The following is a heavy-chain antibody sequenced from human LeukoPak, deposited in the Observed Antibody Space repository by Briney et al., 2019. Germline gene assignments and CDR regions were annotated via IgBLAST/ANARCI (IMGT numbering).Heavy chain of an antibody. Sequence: ASVKVSCKAPGYTFTNYDINWVRQATGQGLEWMGWMTPNSGNTGYAQKFQGRVTITRNTSISTAYMELSSLRSEDTAVYYCARVRNYYYYMDVWGKGTTVTVSS. D-gene: IGHD4-17*01. CDR1: GYTFTNYD. J-gene: IGHJ6*03. V-gene: IGHV1-8*03. CDR3: ARVRNYYYYMDV. CDR2: MTPNSGNT.